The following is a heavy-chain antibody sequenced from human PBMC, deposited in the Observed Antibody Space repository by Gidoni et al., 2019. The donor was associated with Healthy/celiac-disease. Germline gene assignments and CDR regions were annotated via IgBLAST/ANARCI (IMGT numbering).Heavy chain of an antibody. D-gene: IGHD3-22*01. V-gene: IGHV4-31*03. CDR1: GCSISSGGYY. CDR3: TGTGYYDSSGYQYFQH. J-gene: IGHJ1*01. CDR2: IHYSGST. Sequence: QVQLQESGPGLVKPSQTLSLTCTVSGCSISSGGYYWSWIRQHPGKGLEWIGYIHYSGSTYYNPSIKSRVTISVDTSKNQFSLKLSSVTAADTAGYYCTGTGYYDSSGYQYFQHWGQGTLVTVSS.